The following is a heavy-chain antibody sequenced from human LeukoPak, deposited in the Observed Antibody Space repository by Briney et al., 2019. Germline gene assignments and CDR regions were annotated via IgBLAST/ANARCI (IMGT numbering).Heavy chain of an antibody. CDR3: ARDGYSSPYDY. D-gene: IGHD6-13*01. V-gene: IGHV4-34*01. J-gene: IGHJ4*02. CDR1: GGSFSGYY. CDR2: INHSGST. Sequence: SETLSLTCAVYGGSFSGYYWSWIRQPPGKGLEWIGEINHSGSTNYNPSLKSRVTISVDTSKNQFSLKLSSVTAADTAVYYCARDGYSSPYDYWAREPWSPYPQ.